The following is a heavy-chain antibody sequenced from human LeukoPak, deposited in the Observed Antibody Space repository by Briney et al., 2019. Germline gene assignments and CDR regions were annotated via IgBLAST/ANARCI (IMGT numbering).Heavy chain of an antibody. J-gene: IGHJ4*02. V-gene: IGHV3-9*01. CDR3: AKDRSGSYYVGFDY. CDR2: ISWNSGSI. CDR1: GFTFDDYA. Sequence: GGSLRLSCAASGFTFDDYAMHWVRQAPGKGLEWVSGISWNSGSIGYADSVKGRFTISRDSAKNSLYLQMNSLRAEDTALYYCAKDRSGSYYVGFDYWGQGTLATVSS. D-gene: IGHD1-26*01.